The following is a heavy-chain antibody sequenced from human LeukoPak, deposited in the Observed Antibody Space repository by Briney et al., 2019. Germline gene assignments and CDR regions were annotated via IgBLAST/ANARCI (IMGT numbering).Heavy chain of an antibody. V-gene: IGHV4-39*01. CDR1: GDSISCSSYY. J-gene: IGHJ1*01. Sequence: PSETLSLTCSVSGDSISCSSYYWGWVRQPPGKGLERIGDIYYSGRTYYDSSLKSRLTIGIDTSKNEFSLTLRSVTATDTAVYYCARRRYYDSTGFLDWGQGTLVSVSP. CDR3: ARRRYYDSTGFLD. CDR2: IYYSGRT. D-gene: IGHD3-22*01.